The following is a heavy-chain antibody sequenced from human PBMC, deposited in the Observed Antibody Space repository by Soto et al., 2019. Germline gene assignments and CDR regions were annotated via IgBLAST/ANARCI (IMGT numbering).Heavy chain of an antibody. CDR1: GGTFSSYA. J-gene: IGHJ4*01. V-gene: IGHV1-69*01. D-gene: IGHD5-18*01. Sequence: QVQLVQSGAEVKKPGSSVKVSCKASGGTFSSYAISWVRQAPGQGLEWMGGIIPIFGTANYAQKFQGRVTITADESTSKAYMELSSLISEDTAVYYCARGSPAPYSYGYGLFDYWGHGTLVTVSS. CDR2: IIPIFGTA. CDR3: ARGSPAPYSYGYGLFDY.